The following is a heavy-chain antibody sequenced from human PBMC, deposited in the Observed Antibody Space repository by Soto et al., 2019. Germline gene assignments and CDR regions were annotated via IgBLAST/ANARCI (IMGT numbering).Heavy chain of an antibody. CDR1: GFTFSSYA. Sequence: PGWSLRLSCAASGFTFSSYAMSWVRQAPGKGLEWVSAISGSGGSTYYADSVKGRFTISRDNSKNTLYLQMNSLRAEDTAVYYCAKGVGGSYYYYGMDVWGQGTTVTVSS. J-gene: IGHJ6*02. CDR3: AKGVGGSYYYYGMDV. CDR2: ISGSGGST. V-gene: IGHV3-23*01. D-gene: IGHD1-26*01.